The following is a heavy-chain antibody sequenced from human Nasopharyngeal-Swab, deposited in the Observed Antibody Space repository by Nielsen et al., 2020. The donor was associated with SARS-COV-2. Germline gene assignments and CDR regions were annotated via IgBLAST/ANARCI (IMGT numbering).Heavy chain of an antibody. CDR1: GFSLSTSGMC. J-gene: IGHJ4*02. CDR2: IDWDDDK. V-gene: IGHV2-70*01. CDR3: ARSYYDFWSGYYKASFDY. Sequence: SGPTLVKPTQTLTLTCTFSGFSLSTSGMCVSWIRQPPGKALEWLALIDWDDDKYYGTSLKTRLTISKDTSKNQVVLTMTNMDPVDTATYYCARSYYDFWSGYYKASFDYWGQGTLVTVSS. D-gene: IGHD3-3*01.